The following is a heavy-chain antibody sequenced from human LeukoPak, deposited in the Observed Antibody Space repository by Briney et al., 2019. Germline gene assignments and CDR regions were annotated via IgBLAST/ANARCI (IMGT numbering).Heavy chain of an antibody. D-gene: IGHD3-22*01. Sequence: SQTLSLTCTVSGGSISSGDYYWTWIRQPPGKGLEWIGYIYYSGNTHYNPSLKSRVSISVDTAKNQFSLNLSSVTAADTAVYYCARDQNKYDSSGYYYYQYGMDVWGQGTMVTVSS. J-gene: IGHJ6*02. CDR2: IYYSGNT. CDR1: GGSISSGDYY. CDR3: ARDQNKYDSSGYYYYQYGMDV. V-gene: IGHV4-30-4*01.